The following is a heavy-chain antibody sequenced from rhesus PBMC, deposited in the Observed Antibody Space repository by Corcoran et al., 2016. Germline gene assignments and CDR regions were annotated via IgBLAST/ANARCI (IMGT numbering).Heavy chain of an antibody. CDR2: IGGGSGAT. Sequence: QVQLQESGPGLVKPSETLSLTCAVSGYSISSGYGWSWIRQPPGKGLEWIGYIGGGSGATTYTPPRMSRFTITKDTSKTPFSLRLGSVTAADTAVYYCAREYSSGWYNWGQGVLVTVSS. J-gene: IGHJ4*01. CDR3: AREYSSGWYN. CDR1: GYSISSGYG. V-gene: IGHV4-127*01. D-gene: IGHD6-31*01.